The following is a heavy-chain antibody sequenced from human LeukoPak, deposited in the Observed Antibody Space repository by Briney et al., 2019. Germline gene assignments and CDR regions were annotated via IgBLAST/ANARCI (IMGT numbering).Heavy chain of an antibody. CDR2: ITSSGGST. Sequence: GGSLRLSCSASGFTFNTYAMYWVRQAPGKGLEYVSAITSSGGSTYYADSVKGRFTISRDNSKNTLYLQMKSLRAEDTALYYCAKLYYDYIWGSYRYYFFDSWGQGTLSTVSS. D-gene: IGHD3-16*02. CDR1: GFTFNTYA. J-gene: IGHJ4*02. CDR3: AKLYYDYIWGSYRYYFFDS. V-gene: IGHV3-64*04.